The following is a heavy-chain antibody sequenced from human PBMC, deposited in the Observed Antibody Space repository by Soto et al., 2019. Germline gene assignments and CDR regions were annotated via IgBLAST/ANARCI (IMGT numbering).Heavy chain of an antibody. J-gene: IGHJ6*03. CDR2: IYYSGST. CDR1: GGSISIYY. D-gene: IGHD3-3*01. CDR3: ARHPYYDFWSGRPNYYYYYMDV. Sequence: SDTLSLTCTVSGGSISIYYWSWIRQPPGKGLEWIGYIYYSGSTNYNPSLKSRVTISVDTSKNQFSLKLSSVTAADTAVYYCARHPYYDFWSGRPNYYYYYMDVWGKGTTVTVSS. V-gene: IGHV4-59*08.